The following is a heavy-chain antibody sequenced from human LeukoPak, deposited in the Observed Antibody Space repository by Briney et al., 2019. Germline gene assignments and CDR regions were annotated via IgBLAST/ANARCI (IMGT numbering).Heavy chain of an antibody. V-gene: IGHV4-39*07. CDR2: INHSGST. CDR1: GGSISSSSYY. D-gene: IGHD5-12*01. CDR3: ARVYRATLDY. J-gene: IGHJ4*02. Sequence: PSETLSLTCTVSGGSISSSSYYWSWIRQPPGKGLEWIGEINHSGSTNYNPSLKSRVTISVDTSKNQFSLKLSSVTAADTAVYYCARVYRATLDYWGQGTLVTVSS.